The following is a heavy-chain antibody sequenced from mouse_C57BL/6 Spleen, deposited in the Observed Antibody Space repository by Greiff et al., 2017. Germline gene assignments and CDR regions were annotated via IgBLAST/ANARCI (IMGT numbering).Heavy chain of an antibody. CDR1: GYTFTSYW. J-gene: IGHJ4*01. Sequence: QVQLKESGAELVKPGASVKLSCKASGYTFTSYWMQWVKQRPGQGLEWIGEIDPSDSYTNYNQKFKGKATLTVDTSSSTAYMQLSSLTSEDSAVYYCARSTVGAMDYWGQGTSVTVSS. D-gene: IGHD1-1*01. CDR3: ARSTVGAMDY. V-gene: IGHV1-50*01. CDR2: IDPSDSYT.